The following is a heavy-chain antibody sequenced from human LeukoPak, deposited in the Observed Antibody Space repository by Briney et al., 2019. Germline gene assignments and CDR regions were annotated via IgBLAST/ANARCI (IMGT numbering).Heavy chain of an antibody. V-gene: IGHV5-51*01. J-gene: IGHJ4*02. CDR2: IYPGDSDT. CDR3: ARAGGKDDYGDYEDY. CDR1: GYSFTSYW. D-gene: IGHD4-17*01. Sequence: RGKSLKISCKGSGYSFTSYWIGWVRQMPGKGLEWMGIIYPGDSDTRYSPSFQGQVTISADKSISTAYLQWSSLKASDTAMYYCARAGGKDDYGDYEDYWGQGTLVTVSS.